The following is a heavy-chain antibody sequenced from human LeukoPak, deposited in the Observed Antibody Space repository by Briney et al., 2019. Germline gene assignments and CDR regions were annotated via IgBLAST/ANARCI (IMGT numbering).Heavy chain of an antibody. CDR2: ISSSGSTI. D-gene: IGHD6-19*01. V-gene: IGHV3-48*03. J-gene: IGHJ4*02. CDR3: ARNGASSGRPYHFDY. Sequence: GGSLRLSCAASGFTFSSYEMNWVRQAPGKGLEWVSYISSSGSTIYYADSVKGRFTISRDNAKNSLYLQMNSLRAEDTAVYYCARNGASSGRPYHFDYWGQGTLVTVSS. CDR1: GFTFSSYE.